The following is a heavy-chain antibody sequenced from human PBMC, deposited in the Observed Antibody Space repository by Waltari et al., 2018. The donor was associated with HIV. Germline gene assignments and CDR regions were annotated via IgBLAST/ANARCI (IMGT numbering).Heavy chain of an antibody. D-gene: IGHD3-22*01. J-gene: IGHJ4*02. CDR1: DGSIDRSSYY. V-gene: IGHV4-39*01. Sequence: QLQLQESGPGLVKPSETLSLTCTVSDGSIDRSSYYWGWIRQPPGKGLEWIGSIDYSGSTYDNPSLKSRVTISVDTSKNRFSLKLSSVTAADTAVYYCARHVGGYDSSGYFPYYFDYWGQGALVTVSS. CDR3: ARHVGGYDSSGYFPYYFDY. CDR2: IDYSGST.